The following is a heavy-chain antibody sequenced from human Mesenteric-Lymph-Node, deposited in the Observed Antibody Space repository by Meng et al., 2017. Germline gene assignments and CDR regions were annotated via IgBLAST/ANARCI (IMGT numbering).Heavy chain of an antibody. Sequence: GESLKISCAASGFTFNNYAMNWVRQAPGKGLEWVSGISRSGDSIYYADSVKGRFTIFRDNSKNTLYLQMNSLRAEDTALYYCAKGASVWEYCSSSSCYGFDPWGQGTLVTVSS. CDR1: GFTFNNYA. V-gene: IGHV3-23*01. D-gene: IGHD2-2*01. CDR2: ISRSGDSI. J-gene: IGHJ5*02. CDR3: AKGASVWEYCSSSSCYGFDP.